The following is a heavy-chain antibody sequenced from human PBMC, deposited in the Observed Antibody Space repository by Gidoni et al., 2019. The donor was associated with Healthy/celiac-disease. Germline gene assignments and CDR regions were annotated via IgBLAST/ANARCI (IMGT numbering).Heavy chain of an antibody. CDR3: ARVGTYYYDSSGYYSHLGGSGAFDI. V-gene: IGHV3-66*02. CDR2: IDSGGST. Sequence: EVQLVESGGGLVQPGGSLRLSCAASGFTVSSNYMHWVRQAPGKGLEWVSVIDSGGSTYYADSVKCRFTISRDNSKNTLYLQMNSLRAEDTAVYYCARVGTYYYDSSGYYSHLGGSGAFDIWCQGTMVTVSS. CDR1: GFTVSSNY. J-gene: IGHJ3*02. D-gene: IGHD3-22*01.